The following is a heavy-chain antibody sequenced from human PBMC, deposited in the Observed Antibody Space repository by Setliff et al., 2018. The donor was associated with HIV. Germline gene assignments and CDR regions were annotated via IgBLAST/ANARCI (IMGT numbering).Heavy chain of an antibody. J-gene: IGHJ4*02. CDR2: ISSTGNTI. Sequence: GGSLRLSCAASGFTFSSYSMNWVRQAPGKGLEWVSYISSTGNTIKYAASVRGRFTISRDNTRKSVYLEMNGLRAEDTAVYYCTTGEILPHFPYWGQGTLVTVSS. D-gene: IGHD3-10*01. CDR3: TTGEILPHFPY. V-gene: IGHV3-48*04. CDR1: GFTFSSYS.